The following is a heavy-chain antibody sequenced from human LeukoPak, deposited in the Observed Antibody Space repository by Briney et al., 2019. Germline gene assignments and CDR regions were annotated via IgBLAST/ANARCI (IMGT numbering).Heavy chain of an antibody. Sequence: PSETLSLTCTVSGGSISSGGYYWSWIRQHPGKGLEWIGYIYYSGSTYYNPSLKSRVTISVDTSKNQFSLKLSSVTAADTAVYYCARDRVTSKYYYYGMDVRGKGTTVTVSS. V-gene: IGHV4-31*03. CDR2: IYYSGST. CDR3: ARDRVTSKYYYYGMDV. J-gene: IGHJ6*04. CDR1: GGSISSGGYY.